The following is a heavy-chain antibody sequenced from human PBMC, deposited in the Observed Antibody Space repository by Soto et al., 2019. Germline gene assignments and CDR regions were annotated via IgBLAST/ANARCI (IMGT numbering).Heavy chain of an antibody. Sequence: QLQLQESGSGLVKPSQTLSLTCAVSGGSISSGGYSWSWIRQPPGKGLEWIGYIYHSGSTYYNPSLKSRVTISVDRSKNQFSLKLRSVTAADTAVYYCARVLLWFGEPDAFDIWGQGTMVTVSS. J-gene: IGHJ3*02. CDR3: ARVLLWFGEPDAFDI. CDR1: GGSISSGGYS. D-gene: IGHD3-10*01. CDR2: IYHSGST. V-gene: IGHV4-30-2*01.